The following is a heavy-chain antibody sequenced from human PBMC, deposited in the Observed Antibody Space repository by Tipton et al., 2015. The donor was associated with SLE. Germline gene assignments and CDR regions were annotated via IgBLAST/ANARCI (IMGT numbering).Heavy chain of an antibody. CDR3: GGGPSAFDI. Sequence: TLSLTCAVYGGSFSGYYWSWIRQPPGKGLEWIGYIYTSGSTNYNPSLKSRVTISVDTSKNQFSLKLSSVTAADTAVYYCGGGPSAFDIWGQGTMVTVSS. CDR2: IYTSGST. D-gene: IGHD2-2*01. CDR1: GGSFSGYY. J-gene: IGHJ3*02. V-gene: IGHV4-4*09.